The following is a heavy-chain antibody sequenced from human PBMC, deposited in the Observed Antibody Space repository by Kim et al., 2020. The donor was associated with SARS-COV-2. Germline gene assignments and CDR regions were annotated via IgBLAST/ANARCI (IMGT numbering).Heavy chain of an antibody. Sequence: RYAQKFQGRVTMTRDTSTSTVYMELSSLRSEDTAVYYCARAPGSFDEIDYWGQGTLVTVSS. J-gene: IGHJ4*02. V-gene: IGHV1-46*01. CDR3: ARAPGSFDEIDY.